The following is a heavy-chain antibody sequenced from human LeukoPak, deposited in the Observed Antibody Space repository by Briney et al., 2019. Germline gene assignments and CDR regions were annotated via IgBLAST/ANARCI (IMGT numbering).Heavy chain of an antibody. D-gene: IGHD1-1*01. J-gene: IGHJ4*02. CDR3: ARSLTTLTYEGY. V-gene: IGHV3-21*01. Sequence: GGSLRLSCAASGFTFSSHWMPWVRQAPGKGLEWVSSINSGSTYTYYTESVKGRFTVSRDNAKNSLFLQMNSLRAEDTAIYYCARSLTTLTYEGYWGQGTLVTVSS. CDR1: GFTFSSHW. CDR2: INSGSTYT.